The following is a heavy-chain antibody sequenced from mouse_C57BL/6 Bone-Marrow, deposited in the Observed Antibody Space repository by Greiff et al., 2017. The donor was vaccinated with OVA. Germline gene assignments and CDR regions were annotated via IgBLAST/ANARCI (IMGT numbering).Heavy chain of an antibody. CDR3: TTYYSNPNYFDY. J-gene: IGHJ2*01. V-gene: IGHV14-1*01. CDR1: GFNIKDYY. CDR2: IDPEDGDT. D-gene: IGHD2-5*01. Sequence: EVQLQQSGAELVRPGASVKLSCTASGFNIKDYYMHWVKQRPEQGLEWIGRIDPEDGDTEYAPKFQGKATMTADTSSNTAYLQLSSLTSEDTAVYYCTTYYSNPNYFDYWGQGTTLTVSS.